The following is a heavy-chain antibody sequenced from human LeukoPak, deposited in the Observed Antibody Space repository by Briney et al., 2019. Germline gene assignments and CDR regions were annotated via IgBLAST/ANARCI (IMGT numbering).Heavy chain of an antibody. J-gene: IGHJ3*02. Sequence: RASVKVSCKASGYTFTGYYMHWVRQAPGQGLEWMGWINPNSGGTNYAQKFQGWVTMTRDTSISTAYMELSRLRSDDTAVYYCARDLGLWSSSWENAFDIWGQGTMVTVSS. V-gene: IGHV1-2*04. CDR2: INPNSGGT. D-gene: IGHD6-13*01. CDR3: ARDLGLWSSSWENAFDI. CDR1: GYTFTGYY.